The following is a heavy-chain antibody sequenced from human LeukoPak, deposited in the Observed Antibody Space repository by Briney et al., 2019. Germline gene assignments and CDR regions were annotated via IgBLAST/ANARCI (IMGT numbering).Heavy chain of an antibody. Sequence: PSETLSLTCTVSGGSISSYYWSWIRQPPGKGLEWIGYIYYSGSTNYNPSLKSRVTISVDTSKNQFSPKLSSVTAADTAVYYCARLGISEEQDYYYGMDVWGQGTLVTVSS. CDR2: IYYSGST. J-gene: IGHJ6*02. CDR1: GGSISSYY. V-gene: IGHV4-59*08. CDR3: ARLGISEEQDYYYGMDV. D-gene: IGHD1-14*01.